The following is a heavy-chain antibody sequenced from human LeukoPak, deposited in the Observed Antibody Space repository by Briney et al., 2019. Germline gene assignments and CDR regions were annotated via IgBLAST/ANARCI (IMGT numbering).Heavy chain of an antibody. J-gene: IGHJ4*02. D-gene: IGHD3-10*01. CDR2: IYHSGST. V-gene: IGHV4-38-2*02. CDR3: ARAYTRGDYYFDY. Sequence: EPSETLSLTCTVSGYSISSGYYWGWIRQPPGQGLEWIGSIYHSGSTYYNPSLKSRVTISVDTSKNQFSLKLSSVTAADTAVYYCARAYTRGDYYFDYWGQGTLVTVSS. CDR1: GYSISSGYY.